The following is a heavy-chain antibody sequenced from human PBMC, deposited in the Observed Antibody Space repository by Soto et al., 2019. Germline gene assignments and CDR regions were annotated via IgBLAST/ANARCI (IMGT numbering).Heavy chain of an antibody. CDR2: ISGSGGST. CDR3: AKDLYGGRFLEWLLNYYFDY. V-gene: IGHV3-23*01. CDR1: GFTFSSYA. Sequence: GGSLRLSCAASGFTFSSYAMSWVRQAPGKGLEWVSAISGSGGSTYYADSVKGRFTISRDNSKNTRYLQMNSLRAEDTAVYYCAKDLYGGRFLEWLLNYYFDYWGQGTLVTVSS. D-gene: IGHD3-3*01. J-gene: IGHJ4*02.